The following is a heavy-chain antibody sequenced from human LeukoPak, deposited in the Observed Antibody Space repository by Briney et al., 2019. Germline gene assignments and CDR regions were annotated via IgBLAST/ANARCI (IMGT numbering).Heavy chain of an antibody. CDR2: IAYTGNT. V-gene: IGHV4-59*01. Sequence: PSETLPLTCTVSGTSITSYYWIWIRQSPGKGLEWVGHIAYTGNTNYNPSLESRVTISLDTSKNQFSLKVNSVTAADTAVYYCARRLYSSGFSSWFDPWGQGTLVTVSS. CDR1: GTSITSYY. J-gene: IGHJ5*02. D-gene: IGHD6-19*01. CDR3: ARRLYSSGFSSWFDP.